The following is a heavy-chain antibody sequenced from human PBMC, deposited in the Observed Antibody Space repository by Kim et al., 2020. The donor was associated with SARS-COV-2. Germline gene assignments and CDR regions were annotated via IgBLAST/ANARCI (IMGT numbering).Heavy chain of an antibody. CDR1: GGSFSGYY. D-gene: IGHD1-26*01. V-gene: IGHV4-34*01. CDR2: INHSGST. Sequence: SETLSLTCAVYGGSFSGYYWSWIRQPPGKGLEWIGEINHSGSTNYNPSLKSRVTISVDTSKNQFSLKLSSVTAADTAVYYCARARGATKAHNWFDPWGQGTLVTVSS. J-gene: IGHJ5*02. CDR3: ARARGATKAHNWFDP.